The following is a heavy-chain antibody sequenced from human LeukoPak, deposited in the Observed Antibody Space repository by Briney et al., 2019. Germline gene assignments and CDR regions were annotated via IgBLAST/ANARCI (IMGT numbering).Heavy chain of an antibody. J-gene: IGHJ4*01. CDR1: GITLSNYG. V-gene: IGHV3-23*01. CDR3: AKRGVVIRVILVGFHKEAYYFDS. Sequence: GGSLRLSCAVSGITLSNYGMSWVRQAPGKGPEWVAGISDSGGRTNYADSVKGRFTISRDKPKNTLYLQMNSLRAEDTAVYFCAKRGVVIRVILVGFHKEAYYFDSWGQEPWSPSPQ. CDR2: ISDSGGRT. D-gene: IGHD3-22*01.